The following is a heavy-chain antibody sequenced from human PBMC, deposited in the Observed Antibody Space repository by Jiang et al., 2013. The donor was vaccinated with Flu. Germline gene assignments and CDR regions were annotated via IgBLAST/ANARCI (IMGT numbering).Heavy chain of an antibody. CDR1: GGTFRSYA. CDR2: FTPIFATA. CDR3: ARGRDLYDAFDI. Sequence: KVSCKASGGTFRSYAVTWVRQAPGQGLEWMGAFTPIFATANYAQRFQGRVTIIADESTSISYMELRSLRFEDTAVYYCARGRDLYDAFDIWGQGTMVTVSS. V-gene: IGHV1-69*01. J-gene: IGHJ3*02. D-gene: IGHD5-24*01.